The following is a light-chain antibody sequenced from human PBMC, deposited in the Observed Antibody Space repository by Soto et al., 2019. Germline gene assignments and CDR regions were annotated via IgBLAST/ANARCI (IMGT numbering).Light chain of an antibody. J-gene: IGLJ1*01. CDR2: EVS. Sequence: QSVLTHPASVSGSPGQSITISCTGTSSDVGNYNLVSWYQQHPGKAPKLMIYEVSQRPSGVSNRFSGSKSGNAASLAISGLQAEDEADYYCCSYAGSGTYVFGTGTKVTVL. V-gene: IGLV2-23*02. CDR3: CSYAGSGTYV. CDR1: SSDVGNYNL.